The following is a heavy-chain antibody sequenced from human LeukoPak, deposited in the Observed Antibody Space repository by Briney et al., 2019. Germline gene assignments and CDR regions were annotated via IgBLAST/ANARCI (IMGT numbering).Heavy chain of an antibody. CDR3: TRLAYCSSTSCYGSDY. J-gene: IGHJ4*02. CDR1: GFTFSGSA. CDR2: IRSKANSYAT. V-gene: IGHV3-73*01. D-gene: IGHD2-2*01. Sequence: GGSLRLSCAASGFTFSGSAMHWVRQASGKGLEWVGRIRSKANSYATAYDASVKGRFTISRDDSKNTAYLQMNSLKTEDTAVYYCTRLAYCSSTSCYGSDYWGQGTLVTVSS.